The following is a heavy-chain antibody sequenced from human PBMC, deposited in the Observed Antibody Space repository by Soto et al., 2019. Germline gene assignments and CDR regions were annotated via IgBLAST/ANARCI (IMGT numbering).Heavy chain of an antibody. D-gene: IGHD3-16*02. Sequence: GGSLRLSCAASGFTFSSYAMSWVRQAPGKGLEWVSAISGSGGSTYYADSVKGRFTISRDNSKNTLYLQMNSLRAEDTAVYYCAKSQYVDYVWGSYRETGAFDIWGQGTMVTVSS. CDR3: AKSQYVDYVWGSYRETGAFDI. J-gene: IGHJ3*02. CDR2: ISGSGGST. V-gene: IGHV3-23*01. CDR1: GFTFSSYA.